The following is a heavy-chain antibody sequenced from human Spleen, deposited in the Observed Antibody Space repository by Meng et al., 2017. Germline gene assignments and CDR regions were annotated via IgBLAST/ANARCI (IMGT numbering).Heavy chain of an antibody. CDR3: VREGLAGTGTPSDA. D-gene: IGHD3-10*01. Sequence: QVQLQQWGAGLLKPSETLSLTCAVYSGSYWNWIRQPPGKGLEWIGEINHSGSTNYNPSLKSRVTISIDTSKNQFSLKLSSVTAADTAVYYCVREGLAGTGTPSDAWGQGTLVTVSS. CDR2: INHSGST. V-gene: IGHV4-34*01. J-gene: IGHJ5*02. CDR1: SGSY.